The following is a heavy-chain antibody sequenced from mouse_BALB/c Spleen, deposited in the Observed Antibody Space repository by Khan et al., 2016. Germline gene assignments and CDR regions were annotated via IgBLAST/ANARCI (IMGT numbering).Heavy chain of an antibody. CDR2: INTNTGEP. J-gene: IGHJ3*01. D-gene: IGHD1-1*01. Sequence: QIQLVQSGPELKKPGETVKISCKASEYTFTNYGMNWVKQAPGKGLKWMGWINTNTGEPTYAEEFKGRFAFSLETSASTAYLQINNLKNEDTATYFCAEDYYGSTWFAYWGQGTLVTVSA. V-gene: IGHV9-3*02. CDR1: EYTFTNYG. CDR3: AEDYYGSTWFAY.